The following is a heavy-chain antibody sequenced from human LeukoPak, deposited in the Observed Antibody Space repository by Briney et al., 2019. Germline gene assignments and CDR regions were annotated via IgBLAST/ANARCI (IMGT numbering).Heavy chain of an antibody. Sequence: SETLSLTCTVSGGSIGLYYWAWIRQPPGKGLEWIGYIFHTGSTNYNPSLKSRLTISVDTSRNQFSLRLSSVTAADTAVYYCARDRGDTFDIWGQGTMVTVSS. J-gene: IGHJ3*02. V-gene: IGHV4-59*12. CDR2: IFHTGST. CDR1: GGSIGLYY. CDR3: ARDRGDTFDI.